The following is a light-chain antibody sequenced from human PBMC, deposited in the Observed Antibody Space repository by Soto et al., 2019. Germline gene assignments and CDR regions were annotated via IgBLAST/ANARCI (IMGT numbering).Light chain of an antibody. Sequence: QSVLTQPPSASGTPGQRVTISCSGSSSNIGSNYVYWYQQLPGTAPKLLIYRNNQRPSGVPDRFSGSKSGTSASLAISGLRSEDEADYFCAAWDYSLSRPYVFGTGTKVTIL. J-gene: IGLJ1*01. CDR2: RNN. V-gene: IGLV1-47*01. CDR3: AAWDYSLSRPYV. CDR1: SSNIGSNY.